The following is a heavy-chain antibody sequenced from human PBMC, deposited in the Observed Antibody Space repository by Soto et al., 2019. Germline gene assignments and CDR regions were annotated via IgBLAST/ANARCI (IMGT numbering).Heavy chain of an antibody. D-gene: IGHD6-19*01. J-gene: IGHJ4*02. CDR1: GFTFSSYA. CDR2: ISGSGGST. V-gene: IGHV3-23*01. Sequence: EVQLLESGGGLVQPGGSLRLSCAASGFTFSSYAMSWVRQAPGKGLEWVLAISGSGGSTYYADSVKGRFTISRDNSKKTLYLQMNGLRAEDTAVYYCAKDAGPQWLVRGAEYWGQGTLVTVSS. CDR3: AKDAGPQWLVRGAEY.